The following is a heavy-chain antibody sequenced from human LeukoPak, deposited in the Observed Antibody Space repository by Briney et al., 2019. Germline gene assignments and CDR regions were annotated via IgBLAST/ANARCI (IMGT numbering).Heavy chain of an antibody. CDR3: ARGYDLWFGDYWFDP. CDR2: ISGSGGST. CDR1: GFTFSSYA. J-gene: IGHJ5*02. D-gene: IGHD3-10*01. Sequence: AGGSLRLSCAASGFTFSSYAMSWVRQAPGKGLEWVSGISGSGGSTYYADSVKGRFTISRDNSKNTLYLQMDSLRAEDTAVYYCARGYDLWFGDYWFDPWGQGTLVTVSS. V-gene: IGHV3-23*01.